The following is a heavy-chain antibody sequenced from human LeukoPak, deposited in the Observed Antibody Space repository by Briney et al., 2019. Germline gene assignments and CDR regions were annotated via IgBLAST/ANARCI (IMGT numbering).Heavy chain of an antibody. CDR2: IYYSGST. Sequence: SATLSLTCTVSGGSISSHYWSWIRQPPGKGLEWIGYIYYSGSTNYNPSLKSRVTISVDTSKNQFSLKLSSVTAADTAVYYCARVSVLWFGELSHFDYWGQGTLVTVSS. CDR3: ARVSVLWFGELSHFDY. V-gene: IGHV4-59*11. D-gene: IGHD3-10*01. J-gene: IGHJ4*02. CDR1: GGSISSHY.